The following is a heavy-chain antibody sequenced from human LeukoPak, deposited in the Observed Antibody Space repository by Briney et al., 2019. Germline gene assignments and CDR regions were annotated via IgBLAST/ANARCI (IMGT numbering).Heavy chain of an antibody. D-gene: IGHD4-17*01. CDR3: AKERQTGDYFTSDR. V-gene: IGHV3-23*01. CDR1: GFTFSSYT. J-gene: IGHJ5*02. Sequence: GALRLSCAASGFTFSSYTMNWFRQAPGKGLEWVSAISGSGSNTYYAGSVKGRFTISRDNSKNTLYLQMNSLRGADAAVYYCAKERQTGDYFTSDRWGQGTLVTVSS. CDR2: ISGSGSNT.